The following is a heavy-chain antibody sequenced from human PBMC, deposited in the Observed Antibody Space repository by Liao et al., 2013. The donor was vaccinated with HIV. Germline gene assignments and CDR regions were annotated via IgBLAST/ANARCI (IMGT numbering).Heavy chain of an antibody. CDR3: ARVSPDYYDSSGYSHFDY. CDR2: IYHSGST. Sequence: QLQLQESGSGLVKPSQTLSLTCAVSGGSISSGGYSWSWIRQPPGKGLEWIGYIYHSGSTYYNPSLKSRVTISVDRSKNQFSLKLTSVTAADTAVYYCARVSPDYYDSSGYSHFDYWGQGTLVTVSS. J-gene: IGHJ4*02. CDR1: GGSISSGGYS. V-gene: IGHV4-30-2*01. D-gene: IGHD3-22*01.